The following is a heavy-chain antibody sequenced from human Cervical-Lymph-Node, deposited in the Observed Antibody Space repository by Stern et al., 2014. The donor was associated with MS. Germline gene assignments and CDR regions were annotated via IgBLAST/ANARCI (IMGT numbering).Heavy chain of an antibody. J-gene: IGHJ4*02. CDR1: GGFFSGYY. V-gene: IGHV4-34*01. CDR2: INHSEST. Sequence: QVQLQQWGAGLVKPSETLSLTCAVYGGFFSGYYWSWIRQPPGKGLEWIGEINHSESTNYNPSLKSRVTISVDTSKKQFSLRVTSVTAADTAVYYCARGPTGIVEDNFDFWGQGTQVTVSS. D-gene: IGHD3-16*02. CDR3: ARGPTGIVEDNFDF.